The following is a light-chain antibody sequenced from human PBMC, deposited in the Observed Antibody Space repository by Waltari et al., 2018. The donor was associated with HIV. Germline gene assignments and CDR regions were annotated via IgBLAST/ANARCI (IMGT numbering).Light chain of an antibody. Sequence: QSALTQPASVSGSPGQSITISCTGTSSDVGGYNYVSWYQQHPGKAPKLMSYDVSKRPSGVSNRFSGSKSGNTASLTISGLQAEDEADYYCSSYTSSKVFGGGTKLTVL. CDR1: SSDVGGYNY. J-gene: IGLJ2*01. CDR2: DVS. V-gene: IGLV2-14*01. CDR3: SSYTSSKV.